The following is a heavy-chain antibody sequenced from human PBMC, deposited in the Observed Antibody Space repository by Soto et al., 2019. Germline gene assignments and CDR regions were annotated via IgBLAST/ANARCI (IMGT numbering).Heavy chain of an antibody. CDR1: GFTFNTYW. CDR2: MNQDGSEK. D-gene: IGHD3-16*01. V-gene: IGHV3-7*05. CDR3: ARDPYYYEY. Sequence: EVQLVESGGGLVQPGGSLRLSCAASGFTFNTYWMNWVRQAPGKGPEWVANMNQDGSEKYYVDSVKGRFTISRDNAKNSLYLQMDSLRAEDTAVYYCARDPYYYEYWGQGTLVTVSS. J-gene: IGHJ4*02.